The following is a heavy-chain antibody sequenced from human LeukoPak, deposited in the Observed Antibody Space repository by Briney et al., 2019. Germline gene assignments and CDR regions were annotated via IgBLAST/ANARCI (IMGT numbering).Heavy chain of an antibody. CDR3: ARGVTTRYYYYGMDV. CDR2: IYYSGST. Sequence: SETLSLTCTVSGGSISSYYWSWIRQPPGKGLEWIGYIYYSGSTNYNPSLKSRVTISVDTSKNQFSQKLSSVTAADTAVYYCARGVTTRYYYYGMDVWGQGTTVTVSS. J-gene: IGHJ6*02. D-gene: IGHD1-1*01. CDR1: GGSISSYY. V-gene: IGHV4-59*01.